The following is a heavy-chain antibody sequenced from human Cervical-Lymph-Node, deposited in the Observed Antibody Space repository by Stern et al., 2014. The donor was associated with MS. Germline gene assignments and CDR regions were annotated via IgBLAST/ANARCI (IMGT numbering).Heavy chain of an antibody. CDR2: ISAYNGNT. D-gene: IGHD2-15*01. CDR3: ARGLLGSENAFDI. Sequence: QMQLVQYGADGKKTGASVKVSCDASGYPFTSYGISWGRQATGQGLEWMGWISAYNGNTNYAQKLQGRVTMTTDTSTSTAYMELRSLRSDDTAVYYCARGLLGSENAFDIWGQGTMVTVSS. J-gene: IGHJ3*02. CDR1: GYPFTSYG. V-gene: IGHV1-18*01.